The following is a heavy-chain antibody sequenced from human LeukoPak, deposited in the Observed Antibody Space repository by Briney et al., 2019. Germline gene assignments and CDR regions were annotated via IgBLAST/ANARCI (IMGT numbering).Heavy chain of an antibody. D-gene: IGHD4-11*01. CDR1: GGSISSGSYY. CDR2: IYTSGST. Sequence: PSETLSLTCTVSGGSISSGSYYWSWIRQPAGKGLEWIGRIYTSGSTNYNPSLKSRVTISVDTSKNQFSLKLSSVTAADTAVYYCARIARYSNYADYWGQGTLVTVSS. J-gene: IGHJ4*02. V-gene: IGHV4-61*02. CDR3: ARIARYSNYADY.